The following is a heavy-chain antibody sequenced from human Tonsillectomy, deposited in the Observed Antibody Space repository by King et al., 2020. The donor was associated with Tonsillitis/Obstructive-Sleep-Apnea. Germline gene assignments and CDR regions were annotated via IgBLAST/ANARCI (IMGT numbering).Heavy chain of an antibody. CDR1: GFTFGDYA. D-gene: IGHD5-24*01. Sequence: VQLVESGGGFVQPGRSLRLSCRTSGFTFGDYAMSWVRQAPGKGLEWVGLIRSETYGGTTEYAASVKGRFTISRDDSKSIAYLQMSSLITGDTGMYNCTRVRWLHLFVHGGQRTLVTVSS. CDR3: TRVRWLHLFVH. J-gene: IGHJ4*02. V-gene: IGHV3-49*04. CDR2: IRSETYGGTT.